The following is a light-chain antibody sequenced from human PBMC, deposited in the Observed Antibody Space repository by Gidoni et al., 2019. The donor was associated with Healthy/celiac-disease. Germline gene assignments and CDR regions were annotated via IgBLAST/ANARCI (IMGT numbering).Light chain of an antibody. V-gene: IGLV2-14*01. J-gene: IGLJ3*02. CDR1: SSDVGGYNY. Sequence: QSALTQPASVSGSPGQSITISCTGTSSDVGGYNYVSWYQQHQGKAPKLMIYEVSNRPSGVSNRFSGSKSGNTASLTISGLQAEDEADYYCSSYTSRPWVFGGGTKLTVL. CDR3: SSYTSRPWV. CDR2: EVS.